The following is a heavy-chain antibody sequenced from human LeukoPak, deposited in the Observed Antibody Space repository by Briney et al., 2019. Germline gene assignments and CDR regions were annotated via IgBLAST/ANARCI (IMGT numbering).Heavy chain of an antibody. V-gene: IGHV3-23*01. Sequence: GGSLRLSCSASGFTFSSYSMSWVRQAPGKGLEWVSGISGSGGSTYYADSVKGRFTVSRDNSKNTLFLQMNGLRPEDTAVYYCAKASYNIAKENWFDPWGQGTLVTVSS. CDR2: ISGSGGST. D-gene: IGHD1-1*01. J-gene: IGHJ5*02. CDR3: AKASYNIAKENWFDP. CDR1: GFTFSSYS.